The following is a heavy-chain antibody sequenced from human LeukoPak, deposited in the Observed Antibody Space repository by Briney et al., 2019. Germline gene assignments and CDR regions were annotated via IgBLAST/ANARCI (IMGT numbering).Heavy chain of an antibody. V-gene: IGHV4-38-2*02. Sequence: SETLSLTCTVSGYSISSGYYWGWIRQPPGKGLEWIGSIYHSGSTYYNPSLKSRVTISVDTSKNQFSLKLSSVTAADTAVYYCAGRGQRYDYYYYYMDVWGKGTTVTVSS. CDR1: GYSISSGYY. CDR2: IYHSGST. D-gene: IGHD5-24*01. CDR3: AGRGQRYDYYYYYMDV. J-gene: IGHJ6*03.